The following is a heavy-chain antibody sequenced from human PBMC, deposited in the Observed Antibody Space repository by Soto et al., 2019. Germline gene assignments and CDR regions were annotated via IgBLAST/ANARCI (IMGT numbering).Heavy chain of an antibody. Sequence: ASVKVSCKTFGYTFTNYGIHWVRQAPGQGLEWMGWINGAVGNTKYSQKFHGRVSITRDTSASTAYMELSRLTSEDTAVYYCARDITQWLSPGRHWGQGTLVTVSS. V-gene: IGHV1-3*01. CDR3: ARDITQWLSPGRH. CDR2: INGAVGNT. J-gene: IGHJ4*02. D-gene: IGHD6-19*01. CDR1: GYTFTNYG.